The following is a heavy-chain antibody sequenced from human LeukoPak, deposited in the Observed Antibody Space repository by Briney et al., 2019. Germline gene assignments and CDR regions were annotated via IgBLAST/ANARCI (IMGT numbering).Heavy chain of an antibody. D-gene: IGHD3-10*01. CDR1: GVSISSSSYY. Sequence: SETLSLTCTVSGVSISSSSYYWGWIRQPPGKGLEWIGSIYYSGSTYYNPSLKSRVTISIDTSKNQFSLKLSSVTAADTAVYYCARKITMVRGVIYYGMDVWGQGTTVTVSS. J-gene: IGHJ6*02. CDR2: IYYSGST. CDR3: ARKITMVRGVIYYGMDV. V-gene: IGHV4-39*01.